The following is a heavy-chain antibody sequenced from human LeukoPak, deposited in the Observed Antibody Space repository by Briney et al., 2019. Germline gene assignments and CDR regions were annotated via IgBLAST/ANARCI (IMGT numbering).Heavy chain of an antibody. Sequence: SGGSLRLSCAASGFTFSSYAMSWVRQAPGKGLELVSSISGSGCSTYYADSVKGRFTISRDNSKNTLYLQMNSLRAEDTAVYYCAKDTYPDCSGGSCYSDYWGQGTLVTVSS. D-gene: IGHD2-15*01. V-gene: IGHV3-23*01. CDR2: ISGSGCST. CDR3: AKDTYPDCSGGSCYSDY. J-gene: IGHJ4*02. CDR1: GFTFSSYA.